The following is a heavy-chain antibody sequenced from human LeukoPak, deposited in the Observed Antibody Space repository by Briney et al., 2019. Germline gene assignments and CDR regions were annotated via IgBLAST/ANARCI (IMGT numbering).Heavy chain of an antibody. CDR1: GFTFSSYW. J-gene: IGHJ4*02. Sequence: GGSLKLSCAASGFTFSSYWMSWVRQAPGKGLEWVANIKQDGSEIYYVDSVRGRFTISRDSAKNSLYLQMNSLRAEDAAVYYCAREYFFDYWGQGTLVTVSS. V-gene: IGHV3-7*04. CDR2: IKQDGSEI. CDR3: AREYFFDY.